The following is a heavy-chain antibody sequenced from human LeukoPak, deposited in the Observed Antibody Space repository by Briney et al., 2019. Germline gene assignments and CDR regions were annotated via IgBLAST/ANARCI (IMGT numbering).Heavy chain of an antibody. CDR1: GGSVSSHY. CDR2: TYYSGST. D-gene: IGHD6-13*01. V-gene: IGHV4-59*02. Sequence: PSETLSLTCTVSGGSVSSHYWSWIRQPPGKGLEWMGYTYYSGSTHYNPSLTSRVTISVDTSENQLSLKLSSVTAADTAVYYCARAHTSSWYMDYWGQGTLVTVSS. J-gene: IGHJ4*02. CDR3: ARAHTSSWYMDY.